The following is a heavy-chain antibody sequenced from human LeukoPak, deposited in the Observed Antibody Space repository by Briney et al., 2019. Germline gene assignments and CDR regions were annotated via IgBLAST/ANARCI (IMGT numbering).Heavy chain of an antibody. CDR1: GFTFSSYG. CDR3: ARGWRYFDS. J-gene: IGHJ4*02. Sequence: GGSLRLSCAASGFTFSSYGMTWVRQAPGKGLEWISYISSSGSTIYYAESVKGRFTMSRDNAKNSLYLQMNSLRAEDTAVYYCARGWRYFDSWGQGTLVTVSS. V-gene: IGHV3-48*04. CDR2: ISSSGSTI. D-gene: IGHD5-24*01.